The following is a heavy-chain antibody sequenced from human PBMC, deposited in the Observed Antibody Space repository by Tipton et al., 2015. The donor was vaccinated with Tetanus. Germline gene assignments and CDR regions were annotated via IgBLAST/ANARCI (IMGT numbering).Heavy chain of an antibody. V-gene: IGHV3-23*01. J-gene: IGHJ4*02. CDR2: ISGSGGST. Sequence: SLRLSCAASGFTFSSYAMSWVRQAPGKGLEWVSAISGSGGSTYYADSVKGRFTISRDNSKNTLYLQMNSLRAEDTAVYYCAKETRTRGYSGYPSTATRGGIDYWGQGTLVTVSS. CDR1: GFTFSSYA. D-gene: IGHD5-12*01. CDR3: AKETRTRGYSGYPSTATRGGIDY.